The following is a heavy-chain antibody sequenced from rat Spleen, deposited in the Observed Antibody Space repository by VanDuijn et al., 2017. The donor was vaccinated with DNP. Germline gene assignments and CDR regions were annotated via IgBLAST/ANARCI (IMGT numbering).Heavy chain of an antibody. CDR2: INKDSKII. CDR1: GFNFNDYW. CDR3: ARGPNYGGYLDYFDY. Sequence: EVKLVESGGGLVQPGRSLKLSCAASGFNFNDYWMGWVRQAPGKGLEWIAEINKDSKIIKYSPSLKDKFTISRDNAQNTLYLQMNKLISEDTAIYYCARGPNYGGYLDYFDYWGQGVMVTVSS. J-gene: IGHJ2*01. D-gene: IGHD1-11*01. V-gene: IGHV4-2*01.